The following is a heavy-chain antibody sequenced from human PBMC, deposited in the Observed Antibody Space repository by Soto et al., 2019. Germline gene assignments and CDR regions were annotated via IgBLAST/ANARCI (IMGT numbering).Heavy chain of an antibody. CDR1: GYTFTGYY. D-gene: IGHD6-19*01. CDR2: INPNSGGT. J-gene: IGHJ4*02. Sequence: ASVKVSCKASGYTFTGYYMHWVRQAPGQGLEWMGWINPNSGGTNYAQKFQGWVTMTRDTSISTAYMELSRLRSDDTAVYYCARGSNPLIAVADYWGQGTLVTVSS. CDR3: ARGSNPLIAVADY. V-gene: IGHV1-2*04.